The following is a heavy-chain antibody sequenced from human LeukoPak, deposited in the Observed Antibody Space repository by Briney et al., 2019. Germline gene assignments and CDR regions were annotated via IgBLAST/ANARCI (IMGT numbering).Heavy chain of an antibody. CDR1: GFTFSGYW. D-gene: IGHD2-15*01. Sequence: PGGSLRLSCAASGFTFSGYWIHWVRQAPGKGLEWVSVISDSGGSTYYADSVKGRFTISRDNSKNTMYLQMNSLRAEDTAVYYCAKDGPSVVPGAFDIWGQGTMVTVSS. CDR3: AKDGPSVVPGAFDI. J-gene: IGHJ3*02. V-gene: IGHV3-23*01. CDR2: ISDSGGST.